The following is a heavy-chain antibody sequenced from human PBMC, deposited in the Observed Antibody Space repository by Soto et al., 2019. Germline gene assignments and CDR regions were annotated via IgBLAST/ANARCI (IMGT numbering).Heavy chain of an antibody. CDR3: ARDRYYGSGSYPRGRYYYYGMDV. Sequence: SETLSLTCTVSGGSISSYYWSWIRQPAGKGLEWIGRIYTSGSTNYNPSLKSRVTMSVDTSKNQFSLKLSSVTAADTAVYYCARDRYYGSGSYPRGRYYYYGMDVWGQGTTVTAP. V-gene: IGHV4-4*07. CDR2: IYTSGST. CDR1: GGSISSYY. D-gene: IGHD3-10*01. J-gene: IGHJ6*02.